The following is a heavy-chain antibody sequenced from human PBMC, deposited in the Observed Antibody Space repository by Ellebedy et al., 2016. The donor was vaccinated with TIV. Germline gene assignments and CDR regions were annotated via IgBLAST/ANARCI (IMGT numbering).Heavy chain of an antibody. CDR1: GFTFSSYA. CDR2: ISGSGGST. J-gene: IGHJ4*02. V-gene: IGHV3-23*01. CDR3: AKDDGYSDY. Sequence: GESLKISXAASGFTFSSYAMSWVRQAPGKGLEWVSAISGSGGSTYYADSVKGRFTISRDNSKNTLYLQMNSLRAEDTAVYYCAKDDGYSDYWGQGTLVTVSS.